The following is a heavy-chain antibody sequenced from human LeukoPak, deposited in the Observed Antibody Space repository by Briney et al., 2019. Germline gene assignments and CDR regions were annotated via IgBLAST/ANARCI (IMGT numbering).Heavy chain of an antibody. CDR3: ARRAPSYCYGMDV. CDR2: IYYSGST. J-gene: IGHJ6*02. CDR1: GGSISSYY. V-gene: IGHV4-59*08. Sequence: PSETLSLTCTVSGGSISSYYWSWIRQPPGKGLEWIGYIYYSGSTNYNPSLKSRVTISVDTSKNQFSLKLSSVTAADTAVYYCARRAPSYCYGMDVWGQGTTVTVSS.